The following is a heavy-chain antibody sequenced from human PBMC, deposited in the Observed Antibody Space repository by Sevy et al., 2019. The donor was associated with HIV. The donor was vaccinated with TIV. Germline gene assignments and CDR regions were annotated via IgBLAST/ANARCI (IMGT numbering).Heavy chain of an antibody. Sequence: GGSLRLSCAASGFTVSSNYMSWVRQAPGKGLEWVSVIYSGGSTYYADSVKGRFTISRDNSKNTLYLQMNSLRAEDTAVYYCARFSSGWYGGHFDYCGQGTLVTVSS. V-gene: IGHV3-53*01. CDR3: ARFSSGWYGGHFDY. D-gene: IGHD6-19*01. CDR1: GFTVSSNY. CDR2: IYSGGST. J-gene: IGHJ4*02.